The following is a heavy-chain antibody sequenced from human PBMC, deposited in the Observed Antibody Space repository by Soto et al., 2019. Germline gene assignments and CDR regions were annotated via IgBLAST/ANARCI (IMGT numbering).Heavy chain of an antibody. CDR2: FDPEDGGT. V-gene: IGHV1-24*01. Sequence: PSVKVSCKVSGYTLTELSMHWVRQAPGKGLEWMGGFDPEDGGTIYAQKFQGRVTMTEDTSTDTAYMELSSLRSEDTAVYYCATGHRDNWFDPWGQGTLVTVSS. CDR1: GYTLTELS. J-gene: IGHJ5*02. D-gene: IGHD2-21*01. CDR3: ATGHRDNWFDP.